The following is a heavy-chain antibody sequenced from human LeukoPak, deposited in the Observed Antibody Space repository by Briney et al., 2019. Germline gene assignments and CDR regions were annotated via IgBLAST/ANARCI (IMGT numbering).Heavy chain of an antibody. CDR3: AKGDMSLDY. D-gene: IGHD2-15*01. CDR2: IWYDGSNK. J-gene: IGHJ4*02. Sequence: PGGSLRLSCAASGFTFSSFGMHWVRQAPGKGLEWVAVIWYDGSNKYYADFVKGRFTISRDNSKNTLYLQMNSLRAEDTAVYYCAKGDMSLDYWGQGTLVTVSS. V-gene: IGHV3-30*02. CDR1: GFTFSSFG.